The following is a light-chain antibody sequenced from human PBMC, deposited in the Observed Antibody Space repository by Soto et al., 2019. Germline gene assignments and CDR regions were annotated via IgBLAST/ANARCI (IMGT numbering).Light chain of an antibody. J-gene: IGKJ2*01. Sequence: EILMTQSPATLRVSPGDTVTLSCRASQDVSNQLAWYQQKPGQAPRLLIFGVSDRPTGVPDRFSGEGSATDFTLTIHSLQPDDSALYFCQQYLYWPPQPTFGRGTQLEI. CDR2: GVS. CDR1: QDVSNQ. CDR3: QQYLYWPPQPT. V-gene: IGKV3-15*01.